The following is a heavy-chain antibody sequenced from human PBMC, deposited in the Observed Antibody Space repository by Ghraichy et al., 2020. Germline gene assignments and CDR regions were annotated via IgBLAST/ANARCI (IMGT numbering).Heavy chain of an antibody. CDR2: INSDGSST. CDR3: ARAQGYGADAFDI. Sequence: GGSLRLSCAASGFTFSSYWMHWVRQAPGKGLVWVSRINSDGSSTSYADSVKGRFTISRDNAKNTLYLQMNSLRAEDTAVYYCARAQGYGADAFDIWGQGTMVTVSS. CDR1: GFTFSSYW. D-gene: IGHD4-17*01. V-gene: IGHV3-74*01. J-gene: IGHJ3*02.